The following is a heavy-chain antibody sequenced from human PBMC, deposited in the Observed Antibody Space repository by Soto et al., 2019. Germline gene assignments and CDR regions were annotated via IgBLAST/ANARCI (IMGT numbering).Heavy chain of an antibody. J-gene: IGHJ5*02. V-gene: IGHV1-69*06. CDR3: ARVVPAAPPGVVVVVAARGWFDP. Sequence: SVKVSCKASGGTFSSYAISWVRQAPGQGLEWMGGIIPIFGTANYAQKFQGRVTITADKSTSTAYMELSGLRSEDTAVYYCARVVPAAPPGVVVVVAARGWFDPWGQGTLVTVSS. CDR1: GGTFSSYA. D-gene: IGHD2-15*01. CDR2: IIPIFGTA.